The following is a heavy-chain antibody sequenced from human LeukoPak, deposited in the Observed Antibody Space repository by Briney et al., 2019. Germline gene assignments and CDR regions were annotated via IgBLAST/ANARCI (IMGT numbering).Heavy chain of an antibody. D-gene: IGHD3-10*01. CDR1: GYTSTSYD. CDR2: MNPNSGNT. V-gene: IGHV1-8*01. CDR3: ARVLPITMVRGVIRWFDP. Sequence: GASVKVSCKASGYTSTSYDINWVRQATGQGLEWMGWMNPNSGNTGYAQKFQGRVTMTRNTSISTAYMELSSLRSEDTAVYYCARVLPITMVRGVIRWFDPWGQGTLVTVSS. J-gene: IGHJ5*02.